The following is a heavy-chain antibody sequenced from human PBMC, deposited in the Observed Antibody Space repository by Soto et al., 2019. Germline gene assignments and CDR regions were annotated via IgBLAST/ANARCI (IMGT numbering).Heavy chain of an antibody. D-gene: IGHD6-6*01. CDR1: GGSISSYY. Sequence: SETLSLTCTVSGGSISSYYWSWIRQPAGKGLEWIGRIYTSGSTNYNPSLKSRGTMSVDTSKNQFSRKRSSVTAADTAVYYCARQESIAARPGYYYGMDVWGQGTTVTVSS. CDR2: IYTSGST. J-gene: IGHJ6*02. V-gene: IGHV4-4*07. CDR3: ARQESIAARPGYYYGMDV.